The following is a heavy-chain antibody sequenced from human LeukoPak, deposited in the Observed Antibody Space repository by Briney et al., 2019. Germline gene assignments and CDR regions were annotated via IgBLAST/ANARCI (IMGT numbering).Heavy chain of an antibody. J-gene: IGHJ5*02. CDR2: MNPNSGNT. V-gene: IGHV1-8*01. Sequence: GASVKVSFKASGYTFTSCDINWVRQATGQGLEWMGWMNPNSGNTGYAQKFQGRVTMTRNTSISTAYMELSSLRSDDTAVYYCARDRATAYSSGWYRAFDPWGQGTLVTVSS. CDR3: ARDRATAYSSGWYRAFDP. CDR1: GYTFTSCD. D-gene: IGHD6-19*01.